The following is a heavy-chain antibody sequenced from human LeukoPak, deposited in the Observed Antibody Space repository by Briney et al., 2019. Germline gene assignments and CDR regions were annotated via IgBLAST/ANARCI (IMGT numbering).Heavy chain of an antibody. CDR3: ARATVVTQTPDY. J-gene: IGHJ4*02. CDR2: INPNTGGT. V-gene: IGHV1-2*02. Sequence: ASVKVSCKASGYTFTGYYMHWVRQAPGQGLEWMGWINPNTGGTNYAQKFQGRVTMTRDTSISTAYMELSRLRSDDTAVYYCARATVVTQTPDYWGQGTLVTVSS. D-gene: IGHD4-23*01. CDR1: GYTFTGYY.